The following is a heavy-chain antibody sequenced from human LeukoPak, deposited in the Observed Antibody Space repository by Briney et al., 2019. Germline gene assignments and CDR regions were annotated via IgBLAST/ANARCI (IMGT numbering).Heavy chain of an antibody. V-gene: IGHV3-15*01. D-gene: IGHD4-17*01. Sequence: SGGSLRLSCAASGFTFSSYAMSWVRQAPGKGLEWVGRIKSKTDGGTTDYAAPVKGRFTISRDDSKNTLYLQMNSLKAEDTAVYYCTTTTVTTGNDYWGQGTLVTVSS. J-gene: IGHJ4*02. CDR1: GFTFSSYA. CDR3: TTTTVTTGNDY. CDR2: IKSKTDGGTT.